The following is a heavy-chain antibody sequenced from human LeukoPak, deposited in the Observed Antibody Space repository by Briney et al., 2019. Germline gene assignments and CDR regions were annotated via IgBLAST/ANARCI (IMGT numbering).Heavy chain of an antibody. Sequence: SETLSLTCTVSGGSISSYYWSWIRQPPGKGLEWIGYIYYSGSTNYNPSLKSRVTISVDTSKNQFSLKLSSVTAADTAVYYCARIGNYYDSSGFTGDAFAIWGQGTMVTVSS. CDR3: ARIGNYYDSSGFTGDAFAI. CDR2: IYYSGST. V-gene: IGHV4-59*01. CDR1: GGSISSYY. D-gene: IGHD3-22*01. J-gene: IGHJ3*02.